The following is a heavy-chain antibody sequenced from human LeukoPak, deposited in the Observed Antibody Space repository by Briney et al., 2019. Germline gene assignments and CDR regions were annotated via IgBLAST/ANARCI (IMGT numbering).Heavy chain of an antibody. CDR1: RYTFTSYY. CDR2: INPSGGST. D-gene: IGHD2-15*01. J-gene: IGHJ4*02. Sequence: ASVKVSCKTSRYTFTSYYMNWVRQAPRQGLEWMGMINPSGGSTSYSQKFQGRATMTRDTSTSTVYMELNSLTSEDTALYYCARDRSPSARYFNYWGQGTLVTVSS. CDR3: ARDRSPSARYFNY. V-gene: IGHV1-46*01.